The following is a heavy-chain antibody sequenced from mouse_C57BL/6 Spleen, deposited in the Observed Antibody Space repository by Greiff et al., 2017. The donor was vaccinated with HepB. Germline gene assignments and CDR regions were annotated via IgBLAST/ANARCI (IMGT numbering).Heavy chain of an antibody. J-gene: IGHJ2*01. CDR2: IYPRDGST. CDR3: AWRYYYGSSPDYFDY. CDR1: GYTFTDHT. D-gene: IGHD1-1*01. Sequence: VQLQQSDAELVKPGASVKISCKVSGYTFTDHTIHWMKQRPEQGLEWIGYIYPRDGSTKYNEKFKGKATLTADKSSSTAYMQLNSLTSEDSAVYFCAWRYYYGSSPDYFDYWGQGTTLTVSS. V-gene: IGHV1-78*01.